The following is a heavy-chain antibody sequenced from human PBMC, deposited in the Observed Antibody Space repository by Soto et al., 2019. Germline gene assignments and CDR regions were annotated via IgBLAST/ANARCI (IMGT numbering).Heavy chain of an antibody. J-gene: IGHJ5*02. Sequence: SETLSLTCAVYGGSVNGYYWNWIRQPPGKGLEWIGEINHTGGTHYNPSLKCRVTMSVDTSKNQFSLRLSSVTAADTAIYYCATRITVFGLLIPPFDPWGQGTQVTVSS. CDR3: ATRITVFGLLIPPFDP. CDR2: INHTGGT. CDR1: GGSVNGYY. D-gene: IGHD3-3*01. V-gene: IGHV4-34*01.